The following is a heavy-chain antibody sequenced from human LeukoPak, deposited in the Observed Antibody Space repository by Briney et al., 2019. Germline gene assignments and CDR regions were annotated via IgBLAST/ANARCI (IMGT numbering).Heavy chain of an antibody. V-gene: IGHV3-30*03. CDR1: GFTFSSYG. CDR3: ARGPNYDFWSGQLH. Sequence: PGGSLRLSCAASGFTFSSYGMHWVRQAPGKGLEWVAVISYDGSNKYYADSVKGRFTISRDNSKNTLYLQMNSLRAEDTAVYYCARGPNYDFWSGQLHWGQGTLVTVSS. D-gene: IGHD3-3*01. J-gene: IGHJ4*02. CDR2: ISYDGSNK.